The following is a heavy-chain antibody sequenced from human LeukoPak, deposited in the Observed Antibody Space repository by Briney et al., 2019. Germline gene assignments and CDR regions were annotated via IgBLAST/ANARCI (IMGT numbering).Heavy chain of an antibody. J-gene: IGHJ4*02. V-gene: IGHV3-23*01. Sequence: GGSLRLSCAASGLTFSSYAISWVRQAPGKGLEWVSAISISGENTYYADSVKGRFTISRDTSRNTLYLQMHSLRAEDTAVYYCARLISTSSSRFSDYWGQGTLVTVSS. CDR2: ISISGENT. D-gene: IGHD6-6*01. CDR3: ARLISTSSSRFSDY. CDR1: GLTFSSYA.